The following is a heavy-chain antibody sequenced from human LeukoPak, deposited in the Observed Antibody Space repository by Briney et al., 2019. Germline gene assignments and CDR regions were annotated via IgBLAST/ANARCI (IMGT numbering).Heavy chain of an antibody. Sequence: GRSLRLSCVASGFTFSSYGMHWVRQAPGKGLEWVAAISYDGSNKYYADSVKGRFTISRDNSKNTLYLQMNSLRAEDTAVYYCATPKGPWEASVLRFLEWLPMIYWGQGTLVTVSS. D-gene: IGHD3-3*01. V-gene: IGHV3-30*03. CDR2: ISYDGSNK. CDR3: ATPKGPWEASVLRFLEWLPMIY. J-gene: IGHJ4*02. CDR1: GFTFSSYG.